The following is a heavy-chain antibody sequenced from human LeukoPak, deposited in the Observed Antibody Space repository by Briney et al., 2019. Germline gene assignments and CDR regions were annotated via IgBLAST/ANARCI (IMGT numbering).Heavy chain of an antibody. Sequence: SGTLSLTCAVSGGSISSSNWWSWVRQPPGKGLEWIGEIYHSGSTNYNPSLKSRVTISVDTSKNQFSLKLSSVTAADTAVYYCARGRFRGYSGYGIPDYFDYWGQGTLVTVSS. V-gene: IGHV4-4*02. CDR1: GGSISSSNW. J-gene: IGHJ4*02. D-gene: IGHD5-12*01. CDR2: IYHSGST. CDR3: ARGRFRGYSGYGIPDYFDY.